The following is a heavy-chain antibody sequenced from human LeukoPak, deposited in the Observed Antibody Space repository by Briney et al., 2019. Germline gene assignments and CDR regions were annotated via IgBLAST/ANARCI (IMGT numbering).Heavy chain of an antibody. CDR2: ISGSGGST. D-gene: IGHD3-10*01. J-gene: IGHJ6*02. Sequence: GGSLRLSCAASGFTFSSYAMSWVRQAPGKGLEWVSAISGSGGSTYYADSVKGRFTISRDNSKNTLYLQMNSLRAEDTAVYYCVPGGFGDHYYYGMDVWGQGTTVTVSS. V-gene: IGHV3-23*01. CDR3: VPGGFGDHYYYGMDV. CDR1: GFTFSSYA.